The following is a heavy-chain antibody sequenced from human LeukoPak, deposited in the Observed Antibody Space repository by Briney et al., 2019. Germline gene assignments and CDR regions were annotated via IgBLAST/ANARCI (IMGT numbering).Heavy chain of an antibody. Sequence: GGSLRLSCAASGFTFSSYSMNWVRQAPGKGLEWVSSISSSSSYIYYADSEKGRFTISKDNAKNSLYLQMNSLRAEDTAVYYCARVAALFGVVITRIDYWGQGTLVTVSS. CDR1: GFTFSSYS. V-gene: IGHV3-21*01. CDR3: ARVAALFGVVITRIDY. J-gene: IGHJ4*02. CDR2: ISSSSSYI. D-gene: IGHD3-3*01.